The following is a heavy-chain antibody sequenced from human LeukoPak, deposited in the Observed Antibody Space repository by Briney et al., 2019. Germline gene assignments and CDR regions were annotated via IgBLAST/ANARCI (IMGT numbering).Heavy chain of an antibody. V-gene: IGHV4-59*11. D-gene: IGHD1-26*01. Sequence: SETLSLTCIVSGGSISGHYWSWIRQPPGEGLEWIGYIHYSGTTDYNPSFKSRVTISVDTSKNQFSLNPKSVTAADTAVYYCARGGHYFDPWGQGTLVTVSS. CDR2: IHYSGTT. CDR3: ARGGHYFDP. CDR1: GGSISGHY. J-gene: IGHJ5*02.